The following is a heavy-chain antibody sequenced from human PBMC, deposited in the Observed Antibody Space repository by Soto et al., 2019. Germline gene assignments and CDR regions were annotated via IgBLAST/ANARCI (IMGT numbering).Heavy chain of an antibody. D-gene: IGHD3-10*01. CDR3: AKKVNSGPGSQYFDY. Sequence: ETLSLTCAVYGGSFSGYYWSWVRQAPGKGLEWVSGFRTGGDDGTTYYADSVKGRFTISRDNSKNTLFLQMNSLRVEDTAIYYCAKKVNSGPGSQYFDYWGQGTLVTVSS. J-gene: IGHJ4*02. CDR2: FRTGGDDGTT. V-gene: IGHV3-23*01. CDR1: GGSFSGYY.